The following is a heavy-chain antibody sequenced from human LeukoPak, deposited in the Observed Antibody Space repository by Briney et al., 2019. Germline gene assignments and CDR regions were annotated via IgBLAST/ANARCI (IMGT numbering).Heavy chain of an antibody. Sequence: GGSLRLSCAASGFTFSSYSMNWVRQAPGKGLEWVSSISSSSYIYYADSVKGRFTISRDNAKNSLYLQMNSLRAEDTAVYYCARDGYCSSTSCGDAFDIWGQRTMVTVSS. CDR1: GFTFSSYS. J-gene: IGHJ3*02. D-gene: IGHD2-2*03. V-gene: IGHV3-21*01. CDR2: ISSSSYI. CDR3: ARDGYCSSTSCGDAFDI.